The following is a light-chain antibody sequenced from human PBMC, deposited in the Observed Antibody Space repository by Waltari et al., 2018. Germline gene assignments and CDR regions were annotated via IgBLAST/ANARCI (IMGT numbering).Light chain of an antibody. CDR1: QNLSNW. V-gene: IGKV1-5*03. Sequence: DIQMTQSPSTLSASVGARVTITCRASQNLSNWLAWYQQKPGKAPTLVIYKASSLEGGVPSRFSGSGSGTEFTLTISSLQPDDFANYYCQQYNSYPGTFGQGTKVEIK. CDR2: KAS. CDR3: QQYNSYPGT. J-gene: IGKJ1*01.